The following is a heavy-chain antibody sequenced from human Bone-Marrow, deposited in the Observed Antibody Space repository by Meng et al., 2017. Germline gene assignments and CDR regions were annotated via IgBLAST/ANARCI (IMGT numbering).Heavy chain of an antibody. CDR2: IYHSGST. D-gene: IGHD6-19*01. CDR3: ARLQPGIAVAGTNFDY. CDR1: GGSISSGGYS. V-gene: IGHV4-30-2*03. J-gene: IGHJ4*02. Sequence: QLQLQESGSGLVKPSQTLSLTCAVSGGSISSGGYSWSWIRQPPGKGLEWFGYIYHSGSTYYSPSLKSRVTISVDTSKNQFSLKLSSVTAADTAVYYCARLQPGIAVAGTNFDYWGQGTLVTVSS.